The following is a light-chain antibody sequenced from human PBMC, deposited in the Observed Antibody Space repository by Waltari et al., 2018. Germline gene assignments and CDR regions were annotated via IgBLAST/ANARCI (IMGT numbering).Light chain of an antibody. Sequence: DIQMTQSPSTLSASVGDRVTITCRTSQSIGTWLAWYQQKPGKAPNLLIYKASSLQSGVPSRFSGSGSVTDFTLTISSLQPDDFATYYCQQYNSYWWTFGQGTKVDI. CDR2: KAS. J-gene: IGKJ1*01. CDR1: QSIGTW. V-gene: IGKV1-5*03. CDR3: QQYNSYWWT.